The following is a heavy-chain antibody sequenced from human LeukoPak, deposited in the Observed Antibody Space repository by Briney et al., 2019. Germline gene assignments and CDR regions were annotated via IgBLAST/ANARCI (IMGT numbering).Heavy chain of an antibody. CDR1: GFSLSRYD. V-gene: IGHV3-30*02. D-gene: IGHD4-11*01. CDR3: AREMTTPDDAFDI. CDR2: IQYDGHDK. J-gene: IGHJ3*02. Sequence: GGSLRLSCAASGFSLSRYDMHWVRQAPGKGLEWVAFIQYDGHDKYYADSVRGRFTISRDNSKNILSLQMNSLRAEDTAVYYCAREMTTPDDAFDIWGQGTMVIVSS.